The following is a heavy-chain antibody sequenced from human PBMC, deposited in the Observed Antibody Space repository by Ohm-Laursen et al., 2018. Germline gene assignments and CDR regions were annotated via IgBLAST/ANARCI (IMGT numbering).Heavy chain of an antibody. CDR1: GFTFSSYS. D-gene: IGHD3-3*01. CDR2: ISSSSSTI. Sequence: SLRLSCAASGFTFSSYSMNWVRQAPGKGLEWVSYISSSSSTIYYADSVKGRFTISRDNAKNSLYLQMNSLRAEDTAVYYCARNDFWSGPYYIYWGQGTLVTVSS. CDR3: ARNDFWSGPYYIY. J-gene: IGHJ4*02. V-gene: IGHV3-48*04.